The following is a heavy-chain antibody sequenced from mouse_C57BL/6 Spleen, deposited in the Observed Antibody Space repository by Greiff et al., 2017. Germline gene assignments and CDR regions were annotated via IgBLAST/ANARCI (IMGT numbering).Heavy chain of an antibody. CDR1: GFTFSNYW. Sequence: EVKVIESGGGLVQPGGSMKLSCVASGFTFSNYWMNWVRQSPEKGLEWVAQIRLKSDNYATHYAESVKGRFTISRDDSKSSVYLQMNNLRAEDTGIYYCTGITTGYFDVWGTGTTVTVSS. D-gene: IGHD1-1*01. CDR3: TGITTGYFDV. CDR2: IRLKSDNYAT. J-gene: IGHJ1*03. V-gene: IGHV6-3*01.